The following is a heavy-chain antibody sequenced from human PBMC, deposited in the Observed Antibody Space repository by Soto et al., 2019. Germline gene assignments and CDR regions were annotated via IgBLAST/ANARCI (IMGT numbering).Heavy chain of an antibody. V-gene: IGHV3-9*01. D-gene: IGHD3-3*01. CDR1: GFTFGDYA. CDR2: ISWNSGSI. J-gene: IGHJ4*01. CDR3: AKGRFGVGHTIFDY. Sequence: GGSLRLSCAASGFTFGDYAMHWVRQAPGKGLEWVSGISWNSGSIGYADSVKGRFTISRDNAKNSLYLQMNSLRAEDTALYYCAKGRFGVGHTIFDYSGHGTLVAVYS.